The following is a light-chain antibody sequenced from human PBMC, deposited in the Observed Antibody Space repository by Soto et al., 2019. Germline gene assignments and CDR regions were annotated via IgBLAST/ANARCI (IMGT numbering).Light chain of an antibody. J-gene: IGKJ1*01. CDR3: QQYGSSPGT. CDR2: DTS. V-gene: IGKV3-20*01. CDR1: QSISDGY. Sequence: EIVLTQSPGTLSLSSGERATLSCRASQSISDGYLAWYQQKPGQAPSLLIYDTSTRATGIPGRFSGSGSGTDFALTINRVEPEDCAIYFCQQYGSSPGTFGHGTKVDIK.